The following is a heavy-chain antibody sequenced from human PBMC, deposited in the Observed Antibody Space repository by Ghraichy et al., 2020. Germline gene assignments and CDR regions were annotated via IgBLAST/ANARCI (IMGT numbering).Heavy chain of an antibody. CDR2: IRSKAYGGTT. J-gene: IGHJ4*02. V-gene: IGHV3-49*04. D-gene: IGHD2-21*02. CDR3: TTIRQPLLLLNNF. Sequence: GGSLRLSCTASGFTFGDYAMSWVRQAPGKGLEWVGFIRSKAYGGTTEYAASVKGRFTISRDDSKSIAYLQMNSLKTEDTAVYYCTTIRQPLLLLNNFWGQGTLVTVSS. CDR1: GFTFGDYA.